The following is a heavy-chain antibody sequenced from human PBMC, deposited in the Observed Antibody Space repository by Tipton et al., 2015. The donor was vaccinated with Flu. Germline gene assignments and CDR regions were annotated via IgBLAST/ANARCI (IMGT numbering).Heavy chain of an antibody. CDR1: GYSIRSRYY. J-gene: IGHJ4*02. CDR2: VYHGGTT. D-gene: IGHD3-10*01. Sequence: TLSLTCTVSGYSIRSRYYWGWIRQPPGKGLEWIGCVYHGGTTYYNPSLKSRVAISLDTFQNQFSLKLTSVTAADTAVYYCATTTYCYGSGSHDYWGQGTLVTVSS. V-gene: IGHV4-38-2*02. CDR3: ATTTYCYGSGSHDY.